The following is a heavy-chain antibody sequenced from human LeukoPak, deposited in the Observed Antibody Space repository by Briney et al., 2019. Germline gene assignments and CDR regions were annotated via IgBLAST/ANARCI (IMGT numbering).Heavy chain of an antibody. CDR3: ARASETYYYDSSGYYAFDY. V-gene: IGHV4-38-2*02. J-gene: IGHJ4*02. CDR1: GYSISSGYY. D-gene: IGHD3-22*01. CDR2: IYHSGRT. Sequence: PSETLSLTRTVSGYSISSGYYWGWIRQPPGKGLEWIGSIYHSGRTYYNPSLKSRVTISVDTSKNQFSLKLSSVTAADTAVYYCARASETYYYDSSGYYAFDYWGQGTLVTVSS.